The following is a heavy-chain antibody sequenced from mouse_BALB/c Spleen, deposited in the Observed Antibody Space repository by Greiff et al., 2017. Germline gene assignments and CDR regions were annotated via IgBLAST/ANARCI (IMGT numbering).Heavy chain of an antibody. Sequence: EVHLVESGAELVKPGASVKLSCTASGFNIKDTYMHWVKQRPEQGLEWIGRIDPANGNTKYDPKFQGKATITADTSSNTAYLQLSSLTSEDTAVYYCAHGVRYPDPYYAMDYWGQGTSVTVSS. CDR1: GFNIKDTY. V-gene: IGHV14-3*02. D-gene: IGHD1-1*01. J-gene: IGHJ4*01. CDR3: AHGVRYPDPYYAMDY. CDR2: IDPANGNT.